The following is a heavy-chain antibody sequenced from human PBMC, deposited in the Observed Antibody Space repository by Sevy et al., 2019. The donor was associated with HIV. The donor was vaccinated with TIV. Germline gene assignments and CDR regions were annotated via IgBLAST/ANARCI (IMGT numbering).Heavy chain of an antibody. Sequence: SETLSLTCTVSGGSISSSSYYWGWIRQPPGKGLEWIGSIYYSGSTYYNPSLKSRVTISVDTSKNQFSLKLSYVTAADTAVYYCARQATRKSIVVVVAATSIYGMDVWGQGTTVTVSS. CDR3: ARQATRKSIVVVVAATSIYGMDV. J-gene: IGHJ6*02. V-gene: IGHV4-39*01. D-gene: IGHD2-15*01. CDR2: IYYSGST. CDR1: GGSISSSSYY.